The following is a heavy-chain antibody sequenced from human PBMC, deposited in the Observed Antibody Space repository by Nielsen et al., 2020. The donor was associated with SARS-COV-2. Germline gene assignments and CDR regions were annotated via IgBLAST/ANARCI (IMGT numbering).Heavy chain of an antibody. J-gene: IGHJ3*02. V-gene: IGHV6-1*01. Sequence: SQTLSLTCAISGDSVSSNSAAWNWIRQSPSRGLERLGRTYYRSKWYNDDAVSVKSRITINPDTSKNQLSLQLNSVTPEDTAVYYCARARVWFGEFPPPSDAFDIWGQGTMVTVSS. CDR3: ARARVWFGEFPPPSDAFDI. CDR1: GDSVSSNSAA. CDR2: TYYRSKWYN. D-gene: IGHD3-10*01.